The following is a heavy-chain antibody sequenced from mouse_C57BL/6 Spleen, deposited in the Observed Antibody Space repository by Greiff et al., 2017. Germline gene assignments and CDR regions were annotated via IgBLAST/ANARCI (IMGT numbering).Heavy chain of an antibody. Sequence: EVKLMESGGGLVKPGGSLKLSCAASGFTFSDYGMHWVRQAPEKGLEWVAYISSGCSTIYYADTVKGRFTISRDNAKNTLFLQMTSLRSEDTAMIYCAGGGNLAWFAYWGQGTLVTVSA. CDR2: ISSGCSTI. CDR1: GFTFSDYG. CDR3: AGGGNLAWFAY. D-gene: IGHD2-1*01. J-gene: IGHJ3*01. V-gene: IGHV5-17*01.